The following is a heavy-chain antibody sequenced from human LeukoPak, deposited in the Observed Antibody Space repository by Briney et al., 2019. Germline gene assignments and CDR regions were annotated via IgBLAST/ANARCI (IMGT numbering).Heavy chain of an antibody. Sequence: GGSLRLSCAASGFTFSSYSMNWVRQAPGKGLEWVSYISSSSSTIYYADSVKGRFTISRDNAKNSLYLQMNSLRAEDTAEYYCARRSRDFWSGYSTFYNWFDPWGQGTLVTVSS. CDR1: GFTFSSYS. CDR3: ARRSRDFWSGYSTFYNWFDP. V-gene: IGHV3-48*04. J-gene: IGHJ5*02. D-gene: IGHD3-3*01. CDR2: ISSSSSTI.